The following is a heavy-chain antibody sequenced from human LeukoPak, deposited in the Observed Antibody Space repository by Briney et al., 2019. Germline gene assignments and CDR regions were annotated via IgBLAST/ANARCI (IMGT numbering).Heavy chain of an antibody. CDR1: GYKFTSYW. V-gene: IGHV5-51*01. D-gene: IGHD3-22*01. CDR3: ARAPDSSGYDAFDI. J-gene: IGHJ3*02. Sequence: GESLKISCKATGYKFTSYWIGWVRQMPGKGLEWMGIIYPGDSDTRYSPSFQGQVTISADKSISTAYLQWSSLKASDTAMYYCARAPDSSGYDAFDIWGQGTMVTVSS. CDR2: IYPGDSDT.